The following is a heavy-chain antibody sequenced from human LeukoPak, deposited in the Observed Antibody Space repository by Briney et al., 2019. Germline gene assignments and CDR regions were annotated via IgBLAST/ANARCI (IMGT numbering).Heavy chain of an antibody. CDR3: AKGKYNRDAFDI. D-gene: IGHD6-6*01. CDR2: ISGSGGST. CDR1: GFTFSSYA. J-gene: IGHJ3*02. V-gene: IGHV3-23*01. Sequence: PGGSLRLSCAASGFTFSSYAMSCVRQAPGKGLEWVSGISGSGGSTYYADSAKGRFTISRDNSKNTLYLQMNSLRAEDTAVFYCAKGKYNRDAFDIWGLGTMVTVSS.